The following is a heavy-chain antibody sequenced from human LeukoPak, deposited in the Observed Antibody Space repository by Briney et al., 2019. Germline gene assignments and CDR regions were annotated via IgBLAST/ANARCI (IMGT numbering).Heavy chain of an antibody. CDR3: AKDYDYVGSYYYYMVV. D-gene: IGHD3-16*01. CDR1: GFIFSTYG. V-gene: IGHV3-30*02. CDR2: IQYDGNNE. J-gene: IGHJ6*03. Sequence: PGGSLRLSCAASGFIFSTYGMHWVRQAPGTGLERVAFIQYDGNNEYYADSVKGRFTISRDISKNALYLQMSSLRAEDTAVYYCAKDYDYVGSYYYYMVVWGKGTTVTVSS.